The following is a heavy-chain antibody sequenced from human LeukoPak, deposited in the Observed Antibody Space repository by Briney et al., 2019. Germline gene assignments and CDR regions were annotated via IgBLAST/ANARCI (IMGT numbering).Heavy chain of an antibody. Sequence: SETLSLTCTVSGRSINNSSYYWGWLRPPPGQGLEWIGSFYYGGSTYYSPPLKSRVTISVDTSKNQFSLKLTSVTAADTAVYYCARHISTVTDFYFDYWGQEALVTVSS. V-gene: IGHV4-39*01. CDR2: FYYGGST. CDR1: GRSINNSSYY. J-gene: IGHJ4*02. D-gene: IGHD4-17*01. CDR3: ARHISTVTDFYFDY.